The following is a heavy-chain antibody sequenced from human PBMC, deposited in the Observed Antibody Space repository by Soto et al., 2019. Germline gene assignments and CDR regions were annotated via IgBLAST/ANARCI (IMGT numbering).Heavy chain of an antibody. Sequence: QVQLQESGPGLVKPSQTLSLTCTVSGGSISSGDYYWSWIRQHPGKGLEWIGYIYYSGSTYYNPSLKIRFTISVYTSKNQFSLKLSSVTAADTAVYYCARWWSGSRQGFDPWGEGTLVTVSS. D-gene: IGHD3-3*01. V-gene: IGHV4-31*03. CDR3: ARWWSGSRQGFDP. CDR2: IYYSGST. CDR1: GGSISSGDYY. J-gene: IGHJ5*02.